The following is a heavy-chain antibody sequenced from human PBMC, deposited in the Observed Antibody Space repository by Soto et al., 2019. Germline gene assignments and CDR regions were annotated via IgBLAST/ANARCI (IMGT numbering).Heavy chain of an antibody. V-gene: IGHV4-59*01. CDR1: GGSISAFY. CDR3: ARWTYCGGDCYWLDF. CDR2: IYYSGSA. J-gene: IGHJ4*02. Sequence: PSETLSLTYNISGGSISAFYWGWIRQPPGKGLEWIGNIYYSGSANYDPSLRSRVTISLNTSKNQFSLNLNSVTAADTAIYYCARWTYCGGDCYWLDFWGQG. D-gene: IGHD2-21*02.